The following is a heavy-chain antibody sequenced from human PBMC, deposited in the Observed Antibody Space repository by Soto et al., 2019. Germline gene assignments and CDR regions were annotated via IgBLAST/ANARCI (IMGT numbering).Heavy chain of an antibody. CDR2: LKPDNGGT. D-gene: IGHD3-10*01. J-gene: IGHJ6*02. CDR3: ARGLCPLGSGSPCPTFGMDL. V-gene: IGHV1-2*02. CDR1: GYTFTGHY. Sequence: QVQLVQSGAEVKPPGASVKVSCKASGYTFTGHYMHWVRQVSGRRLEFLGWLKPDNGGTYYAPRFQGRVTFTRDTSNTTADMEMSGLHSDDTAVYFCARGLCPLGSGSPCPTFGMDLWGQGTTVAVSS.